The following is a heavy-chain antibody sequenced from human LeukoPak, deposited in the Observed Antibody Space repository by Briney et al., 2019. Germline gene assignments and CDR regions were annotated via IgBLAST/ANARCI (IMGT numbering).Heavy chain of an antibody. CDR2: IYPGDSDT. CDR3: ARHRQPGIAVAGAYYFDY. J-gene: IGHJ4*02. V-gene: IGHV5-51*01. D-gene: IGHD6-19*01. Sequence: GESLKISCKGSGYSFTSYWIGWVRQMPGKGLEWMGIIYPGDSDTRYSPSFQGQVTISADKSISTAYLQWSSLKASDTAMYYCARHRQPGIAVAGAYYFDYWGQGTLVTVSS. CDR1: GYSFTSYW.